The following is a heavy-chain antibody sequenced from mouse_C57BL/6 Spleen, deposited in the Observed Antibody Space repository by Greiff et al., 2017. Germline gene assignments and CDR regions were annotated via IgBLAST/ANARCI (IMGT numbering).Heavy chain of an antibody. Sequence: VQLQQSGAELVKPGASVKLSCKASGYTFTEYTIHWVKQRSGQGLEWIGWFYPGSGSIKYNEKFKDKATLTADKSSSTVYMELSRLTSQDSAVYFCARHEVPYSTGYGGFAYWGQGTLVTVSA. CDR2: FYPGSGSI. CDR3: ARHEVPYSTGYGGFAY. CDR1: GYTFTEYT. D-gene: IGHD3-2*02. J-gene: IGHJ3*01. V-gene: IGHV1-62-2*01.